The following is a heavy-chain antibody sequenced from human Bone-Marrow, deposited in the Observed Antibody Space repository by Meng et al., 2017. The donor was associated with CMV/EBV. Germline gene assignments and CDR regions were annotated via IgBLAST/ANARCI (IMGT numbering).Heavy chain of an antibody. Sequence: GESLKISCAASGFTFSSYAMSWVRQAPGKGLEWVSAISGSGGSTYYADSVRGQFTISRDNSNNTLFLQMNSLSAEDTAIYYCARLTNTETHFNWFDPWGQGTLVTVSS. D-gene: IGHD4-11*01. CDR3: ARLTNTETHFNWFDP. CDR1: GFTFSSYA. J-gene: IGHJ5*02. V-gene: IGHV3-23*01. CDR2: ISGSGGST.